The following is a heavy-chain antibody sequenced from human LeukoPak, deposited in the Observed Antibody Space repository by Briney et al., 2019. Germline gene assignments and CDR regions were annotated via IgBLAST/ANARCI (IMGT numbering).Heavy chain of an antibody. CDR3: ARGSGSYGFLDV. J-gene: IGHJ4*02. V-gene: IGHV4-59*13. CDR1: GGDISTYH. D-gene: IGHD5-18*01. Sequence: SETLSLTCSVSGGDISTYHWSWIRQSPGEAFEYIGNVYYSGSTNYNPSLRSRVTISVDVSKNQFSLNVRSVTAADTAVYCARGSGSYGFLDVWGQGTLVTVSA. CDR2: VYYSGST.